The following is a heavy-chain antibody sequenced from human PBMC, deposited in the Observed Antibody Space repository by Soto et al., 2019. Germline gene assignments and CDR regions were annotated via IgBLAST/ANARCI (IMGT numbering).Heavy chain of an antibody. Sequence: QVHLQESGPGLVKPSETLSLTCTVSGGSITSYYWSWIRQPAGRGLQWIGRIYSTGGANYTPSLKSRVTLSVDKSTNQFSRKLSSVTAADTAVYYWARGGAVAGYFDYWGQGTLVSVSS. CDR2: IYSTGGA. J-gene: IGHJ4*02. CDR1: GGSITSYY. V-gene: IGHV4-4*07. D-gene: IGHD6-19*01. CDR3: ARGGAVAGYFDY.